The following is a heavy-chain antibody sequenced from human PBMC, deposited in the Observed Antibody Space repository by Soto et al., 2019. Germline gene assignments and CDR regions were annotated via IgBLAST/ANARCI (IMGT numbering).Heavy chain of an antibody. CDR1: GGTFKTYA. V-gene: IGHV1-69*13. Sequence: SVKVSCKASGGTFKTYAFTWVRQAPGQGLEWMGGVIPVFGSATSAQRFQGRVTITADESTNTIYMELSSLSSEDTAVYYCASIMEEYYDFPSGMDVWGQGTTVTVSS. J-gene: IGHJ6*02. CDR3: ASIMEEYYDFPSGMDV. D-gene: IGHD3-3*01. CDR2: VIPVFGSA.